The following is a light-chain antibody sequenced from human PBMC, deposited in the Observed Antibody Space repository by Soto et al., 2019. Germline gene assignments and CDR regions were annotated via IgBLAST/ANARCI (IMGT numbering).Light chain of an antibody. CDR1: SSNIGAGYD. CDR3: QSFDSSLSGV. CDR2: GNT. J-gene: IGLJ3*02. V-gene: IGLV1-40*01. Sequence: QSVLTQPPSVSGAPGQRVTISCTGSSSNIGAGYDVHWYQQLPGTAPKLLIYGNTNRPSGVPDRFSVSKSGTSASLAITGLQAEDEAEYYCQSFDSSLSGVFGGGTKLTVL.